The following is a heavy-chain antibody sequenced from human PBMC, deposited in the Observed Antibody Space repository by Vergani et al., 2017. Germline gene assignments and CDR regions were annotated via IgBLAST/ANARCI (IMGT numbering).Heavy chain of an antibody. CDR3: AGGGVVVPAAVGYNWFDP. D-gene: IGHD2-2*01. CDR2: IIPIFGTA. J-gene: IGHJ5*02. V-gene: IGHV1-69*12. CDR1: GGTFSSYA. Sequence: QVQLVQSGAEVKKPGSSVKVSCKASGGTFSSYAISWVRQAPGQGLEWMGGIIPIFGTANYAQKFQGRVTLTADESTSTAYMELSSLRSEDTAVYYCAGGGVVVPAAVGYNWFDPWGQGTLVTVSS.